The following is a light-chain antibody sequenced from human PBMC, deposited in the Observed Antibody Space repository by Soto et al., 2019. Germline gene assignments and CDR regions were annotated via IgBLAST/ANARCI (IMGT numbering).Light chain of an antibody. CDR1: QSVSSTY. CDR3: QHYTTSSIT. V-gene: IGKV3-20*01. J-gene: IGKJ5*01. Sequence: EIVLTQSPGTLSLSPGERATLSCRASQSVSSTYLAWYQQKPGQAPRLLIYGASSRATGIADTFSGGGSGTDFTPTISRLEPEDFAVYYCQHYTTSSITFGQGTRLEIK. CDR2: GAS.